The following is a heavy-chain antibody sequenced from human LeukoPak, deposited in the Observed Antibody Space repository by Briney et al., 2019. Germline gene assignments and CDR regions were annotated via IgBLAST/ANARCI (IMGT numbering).Heavy chain of an antibody. J-gene: IGHJ4*02. CDR3: VRDHLYYFDY. Sequence: PGGSLRLSCAASGFTFSSYTMNWVRQAPGKGPEWIAYISLTNTATYADSVKGRFTISRDNAQNSLYLQMNSLRDEDRAVYYCVRDHLYYFDYWGQGALVTVSS. CDR2: ISLTNTAT. V-gene: IGHV3-48*02. CDR1: GFTFSSYT.